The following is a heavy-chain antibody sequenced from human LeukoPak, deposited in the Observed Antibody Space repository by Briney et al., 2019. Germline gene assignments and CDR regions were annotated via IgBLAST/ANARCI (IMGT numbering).Heavy chain of an antibody. CDR3: ARGRADYYGSGKNYYYMDV. Sequence: ASVKVSCKASGYTFTGYYMHWVRQAPGQGLEWMGWINPNSGGTNYAQKFQGRVTMTEDTSTDTAYMELSSLRSEDTAVYYCARGRADYYGSGKNYYYMDVWGKGTTVTISS. D-gene: IGHD3-10*01. CDR2: INPNSGGT. J-gene: IGHJ6*03. V-gene: IGHV1-2*02. CDR1: GYTFTGYY.